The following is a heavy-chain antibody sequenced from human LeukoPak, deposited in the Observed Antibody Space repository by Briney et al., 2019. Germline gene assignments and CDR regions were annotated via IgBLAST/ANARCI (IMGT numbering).Heavy chain of an antibody. Sequence: SETLSLTCAVSGGSISSGGYYWSWIRQHPGKGLEWIGYIYYSGSTYYNPSLKSRVAISVDTSKNQFSLKLSSVTAADTAVYYCARNRDGYNSFDYWGQGILVTVSS. D-gene: IGHD5-24*01. CDR2: IYYSGST. V-gene: IGHV4-31*11. J-gene: IGHJ4*02. CDR3: ARNRDGYNSFDY. CDR1: GGSISSGGYY.